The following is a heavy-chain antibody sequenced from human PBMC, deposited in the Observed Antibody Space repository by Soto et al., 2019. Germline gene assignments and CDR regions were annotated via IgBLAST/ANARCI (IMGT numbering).Heavy chain of an antibody. Sequence: SGGAPGPSCSAPWFTLCRYLVRWGRPAPGEGLEWVANIKQDGSEKYYVDSVKGRFTISRDNAKNSLYLQMNSLRAEDTAVYYCARVPSIAAAKNYFEYWGQGTLVTVSS. J-gene: IGHJ4*02. CDR2: IKQDGSEK. CDR1: WFTLCRYL. CDR3: ARVPSIAAAKNYFEY. V-gene: IGHV3-7*04. D-gene: IGHD6-13*01.